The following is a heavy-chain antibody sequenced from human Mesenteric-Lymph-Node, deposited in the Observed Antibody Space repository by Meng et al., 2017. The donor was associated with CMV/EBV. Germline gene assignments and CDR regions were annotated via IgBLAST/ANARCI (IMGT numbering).Heavy chain of an antibody. J-gene: IGHJ4*02. CDR2: INHSGST. CDR1: GGSFSGYY. Sequence: QWAVDLLNPSATLALPSAVYGGSFSGYYWSWIRQPPGKGLEWIGEINHSGSTNYNPSLKSRVTISVDTSKNQFSLKLSSVTAADTAVYYCARHQRWLKSEGGFNYWGQGTLVTVSS. D-gene: IGHD4-23*01. V-gene: IGHV4-34*01. CDR3: ARHQRWLKSEGGFNY.